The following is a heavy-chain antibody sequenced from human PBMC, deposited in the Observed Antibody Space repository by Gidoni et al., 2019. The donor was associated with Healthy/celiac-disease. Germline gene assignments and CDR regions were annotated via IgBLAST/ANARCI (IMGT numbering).Heavy chain of an antibody. J-gene: IGHJ4*02. V-gene: IGHV3-33*01. CDR2: IWYDGSNK. CDR1: GFTFSSYG. Sequence: QVQLVESGGGVVQPGRSLRLSCAASGFTFSSYGMHWVRQAPGKGLEWVAVIWYDGSNKYYADSVKGRFTISRDNSKNTLYLQMNSRRAEDTAVYYCARGRSSWYNFDYWGQGTLVTVSS. D-gene: IGHD6-13*01. CDR3: ARGRSSWYNFDY.